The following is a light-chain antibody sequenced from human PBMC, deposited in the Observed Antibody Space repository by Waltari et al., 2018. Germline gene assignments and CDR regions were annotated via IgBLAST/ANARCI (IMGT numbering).Light chain of an antibody. CDR2: AAS. Sequence: DIQMTQSPPSLSASVRDRVTITCRASQSISTSLSWYQQKPGKAHKLLVYAASSLESGVPSRFTGSGSGTYFSLTISSLQPEDFATYFCQQTYSMPLTFGGGTKV. J-gene: IGKJ4*01. CDR1: QSISTS. V-gene: IGKV1-39*01. CDR3: QQTYSMPLT.